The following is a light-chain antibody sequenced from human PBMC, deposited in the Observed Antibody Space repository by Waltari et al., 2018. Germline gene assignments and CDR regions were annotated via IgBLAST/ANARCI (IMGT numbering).Light chain of an antibody. CDR2: NAS. J-gene: IGKJ1*01. V-gene: IGKV3-15*01. Sequence: EIVVTQSPATLSLSPGERVTLSCRASQNVTNNFAWLQQRPGQAPRLLIYNASTRATDIPARFSGSGSGTDFTLTINSLQSEDLAIYYCQVRTSWLWTFGQGTKV. CDR1: QNVTNN. CDR3: QVRTSWLWT.